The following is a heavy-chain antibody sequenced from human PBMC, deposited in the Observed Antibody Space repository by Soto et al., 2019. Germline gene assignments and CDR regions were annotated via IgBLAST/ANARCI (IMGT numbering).Heavy chain of an antibody. CDR1: GGSICSYY. J-gene: IGHJ6*02. CDR2: IYYSGST. CDR3: ARVAEAGGGTDYYYYYGMDV. D-gene: IGHD2-15*01. V-gene: IGHV4-59*01. Sequence: PPETLCLTFTVSGGSICSYYWGWIRQPPGKGLEWIGYIYYSGSTNYNPSLKSRVTISVDTSKNQFSLKLSSVTAADTAVYYCARVAEAGGGTDYYYYYGMDVWGQGTKVTVSS.